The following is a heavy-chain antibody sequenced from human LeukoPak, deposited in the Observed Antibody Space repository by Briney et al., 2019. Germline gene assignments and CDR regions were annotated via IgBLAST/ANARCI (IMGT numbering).Heavy chain of an antibody. J-gene: IGHJ4*02. CDR2: IYPGDSDT. CDR1: GYSFTSYW. V-gene: IGHV5-51*01. D-gene: IGHD3-10*01. Sequence: GESLKISCKGSGYSFTSYWIGWVRQMPGKGLEWMGIIYPGDSDTKYSPSFQGQVTISADKSISTAYLQWSSLKAWYTAMYYCARQSRDGSKTRGYYFDYWGQGTLVAVSS. CDR3: ARQSRDGSKTRGYYFDY.